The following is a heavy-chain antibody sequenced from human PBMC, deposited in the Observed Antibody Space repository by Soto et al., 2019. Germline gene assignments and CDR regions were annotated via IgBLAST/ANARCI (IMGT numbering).Heavy chain of an antibody. CDR2: INPNSGDT. CDR3: EKGGAIVAAGTRVYLYNAMDV. J-gene: IGHJ6*02. CDR1: GYTFTGYY. Sequence: QVQLVQSGTEVKRPGDTVKVSCKASGYTFTGYYVHWVRQAPGQGLEWMGWINPNSGDTYLAQRFQGRVTMNRDTSIGPAYMKLRGMTSDDTAEYYCEKGGAIVAAGTRVYLYNAMDVWGQETTVTVSS. V-gene: IGHV1-2*02. D-gene: IGHD1-26*01.